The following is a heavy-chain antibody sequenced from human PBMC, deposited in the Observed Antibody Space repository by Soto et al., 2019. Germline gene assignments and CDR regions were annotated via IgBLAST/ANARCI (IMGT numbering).Heavy chain of an antibody. CDR2: KKQDGSDK. CDR1: GFTFTSYW. V-gene: IGHV3-7*04. D-gene: IGHD2-15*01. CDR3: ARGVQGSFDI. J-gene: IGHJ3*02. Sequence: GGSLRLSCAASGFTFTSYWMSWVRQAPGKVLDWVASKKQDGSDKYYVDPLKGRFTISRDNAKISLYLQMNALRVEDTAVYYCARGVQGSFDIWGQGTMVTVSS.